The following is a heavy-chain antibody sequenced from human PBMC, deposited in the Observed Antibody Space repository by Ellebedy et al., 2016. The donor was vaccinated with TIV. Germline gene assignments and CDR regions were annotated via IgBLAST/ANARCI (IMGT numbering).Heavy chain of an antibody. CDR2: IKADGSDK. Sequence: GESLKISCAASGFTFSTYWMNWVRQAPGKGLEWVASIKADGSDKYYVESVKGRFSISRDNAKNALFLEMNTLRVEDTAVYYCARDYGNDYWGQGTLVTVSS. D-gene: IGHD3-16*01. V-gene: IGHV3-7*01. CDR1: GFTFSTYW. CDR3: ARDYGNDY. J-gene: IGHJ4*02.